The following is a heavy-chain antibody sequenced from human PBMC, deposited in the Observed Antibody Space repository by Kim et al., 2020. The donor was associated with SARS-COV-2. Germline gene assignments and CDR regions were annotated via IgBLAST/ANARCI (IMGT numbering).Heavy chain of an antibody. J-gene: IGHJ4*02. CDR2: IWYDGSNK. D-gene: IGHD3-10*01. Sequence: GGSLRLSCAASGFTFSSYGMHWVRQAPGKGLEWVAVIWYDGSNKYYADSVKGRFTISRDNSKNTLYLQMNSLRAEDTAVYYCAKGPGRLITMVRGVMSHIDYWGQGTLVTVSS. CDR3: AKGPGRLITMVRGVMSHIDY. V-gene: IGHV3-33*06. CDR1: GFTFSSYG.